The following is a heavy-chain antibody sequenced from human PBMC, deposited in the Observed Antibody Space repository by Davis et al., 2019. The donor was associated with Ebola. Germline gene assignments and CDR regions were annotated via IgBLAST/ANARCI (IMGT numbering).Heavy chain of an antibody. Sequence: GGSLRLSCAASGFTFSSFGMHWVRQAPGKGLEWVAVISYDGSNEYYVDSAKGRFTISRDDAKNTIYLRLNSLRVEDTALYYCAADQRPSSSTELDPWGQGTLVTVSS. J-gene: IGHJ5*02. CDR1: GFTFSSFG. CDR3: AADQRPSSSTELDP. V-gene: IGHV3-30*03. CDR2: ISYDGSNE. D-gene: IGHD2-15*01.